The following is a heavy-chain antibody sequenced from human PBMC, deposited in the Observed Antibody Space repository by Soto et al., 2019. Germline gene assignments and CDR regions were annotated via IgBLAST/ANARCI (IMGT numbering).Heavy chain of an antibody. Sequence: EVQLVESGGGLVQPGGSLRLSCAASGFTFSSYSMNWVRQAPGKGLEWVSYISSSSSTIYYADSVKGRFTISRDNAKNSLYLQMNRLRAEDTAVYYCARDYYASSGYYPDWFDPWGQGTLVTVSS. D-gene: IGHD3-22*01. V-gene: IGHV3-48*01. J-gene: IGHJ5*02. CDR1: GFTFSSYS. CDR3: ARDYYASSGYYPDWFDP. CDR2: ISSSSSTI.